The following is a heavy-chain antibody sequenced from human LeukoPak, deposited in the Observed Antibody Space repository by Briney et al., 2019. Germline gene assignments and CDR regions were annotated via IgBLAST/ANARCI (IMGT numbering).Heavy chain of an antibody. CDR2: IIPIFDTP. V-gene: IGHV1-69*13. Sequence: ASVKVSCKASGGTFSSYPVSWVRQAPGQGLEWMGGIIPIFDTPTYAQKFQGRVTIAAVESTSTAYMELSSLRSEDTAVYYCARAGREGYYDSSGYYSQSFGYWGQGTLVTVSS. J-gene: IGHJ4*02. D-gene: IGHD3-22*01. CDR3: ARAGREGYYDSSGYYSQSFGY. CDR1: GGTFSSYP.